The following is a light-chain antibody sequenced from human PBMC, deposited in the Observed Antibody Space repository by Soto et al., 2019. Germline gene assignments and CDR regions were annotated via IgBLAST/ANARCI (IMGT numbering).Light chain of an antibody. CDR2: EVN. Sequence: QSVLTQPASVSGSPGQSITISCTGTSSDIGGSNYVSWYQQHPDKAPKLMIYEVNNRPSGVSNRFSGSKSGNTASLTISGLQAEDEADYYCNSYTSISTYVFGTGTKLTVL. J-gene: IGLJ1*01. CDR3: NSYTSISTYV. V-gene: IGLV2-14*01. CDR1: SSDIGGSNY.